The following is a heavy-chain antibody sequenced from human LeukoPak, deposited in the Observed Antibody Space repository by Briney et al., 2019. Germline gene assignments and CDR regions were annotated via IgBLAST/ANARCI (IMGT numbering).Heavy chain of an antibody. CDR1: GGSISSYY. J-gene: IGHJ5*02. D-gene: IGHD2-2*01. Sequence: PSETLSLTCSVSGGSISSYYRSWIRQPPGKGLEWIGYIYYSGSTNYNPSLKSRVTISVDTSKNQFSLNLSSVTAADTAVYYCARFACSSTSCYSVWFDPWGQGTLVTVSS. CDR2: IYYSGST. CDR3: ARFACSSTSCYSVWFDP. V-gene: IGHV4-59*01.